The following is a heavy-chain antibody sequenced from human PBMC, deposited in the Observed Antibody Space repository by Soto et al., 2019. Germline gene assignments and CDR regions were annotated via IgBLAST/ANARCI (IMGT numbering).Heavy chain of an antibody. J-gene: IGHJ6*03. CDR2: IYYSGST. CDR1: GGSISSYY. Sequence: SETLSLTCTVSGGSISSYYWSWIRQPPGKGLEWIGYIYYSGSTNYNPSLKSRVTISVDTSKNQFSLKLSSVTAADTAVYYCARGDPYYYYMDVWGKGTTVTVSS. V-gene: IGHV4-59*01. CDR3: ARGDPYYYYMDV.